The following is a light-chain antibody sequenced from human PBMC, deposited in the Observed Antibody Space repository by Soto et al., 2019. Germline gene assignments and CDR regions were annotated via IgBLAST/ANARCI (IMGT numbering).Light chain of an antibody. V-gene: IGKV3-20*01. CDR3: QQYGSSSIT. Sequence: EIVLTQSPGTLSLSPGERATLSCRASQSVSSSYLAWYQQKPGQAPRLLIYGASSRATGIPDRFSGSGSGTDFTLTISRLEPEDFAVNYCQQYGSSSITFGQGTRPEIK. CDR1: QSVSSSY. J-gene: IGKJ5*01. CDR2: GAS.